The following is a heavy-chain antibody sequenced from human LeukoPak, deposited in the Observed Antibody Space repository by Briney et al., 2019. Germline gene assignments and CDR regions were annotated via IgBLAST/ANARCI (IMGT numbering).Heavy chain of an antibody. Sequence: SETLSLTCAVYGESLSGHYWSWIRQPPGRGLEWIGEGSDKGGTKFNPSLMSRVTISADTSKNQFSLKVSSVTAADTAVYYCAKNGQSGFSFDPWGQGTLVTVSS. V-gene: IGHV4-34*01. CDR2: GSDKGGT. J-gene: IGHJ5*02. D-gene: IGHD2-8*01. CDR1: GESLSGHY. CDR3: AKNGQSGFSFDP.